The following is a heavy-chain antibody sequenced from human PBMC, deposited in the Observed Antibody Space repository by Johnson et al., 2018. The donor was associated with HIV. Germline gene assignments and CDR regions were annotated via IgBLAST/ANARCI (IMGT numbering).Heavy chain of an antibody. J-gene: IGHJ3*02. D-gene: IGHD2-2*01. Sequence: SCAASGFTFSAYWMTWVRQAPGKGLEYVSAISSNGGSTYYANSVKGRFTISRDNSKNTLYLQMNSLRPEDTAVYYCARDGSTSCSDCFDAFDIWGQWTLVTVSS. CDR3: ARDGSTSCSDCFDAFDI. CDR2: ISSNGGST. V-gene: IGHV3-64*01. CDR1: GFTFSAYW.